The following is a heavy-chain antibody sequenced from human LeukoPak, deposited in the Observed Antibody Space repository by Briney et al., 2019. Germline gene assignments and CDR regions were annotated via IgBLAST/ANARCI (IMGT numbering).Heavy chain of an antibody. Sequence: SETLSLTCAVSGGSISSSNWWSWVRQPPGKGLEWIGEIYHSGSTNYNPSLKSRATISVDKSKNQFSLKLSSVTAADTAVYYCARSYYYGPGLDSSHYYYYGMDVWGQGTTVTVSS. V-gene: IGHV4-4*02. CDR3: ARSYYYGPGLDSSHYYYYGMDV. CDR2: IYHSGST. D-gene: IGHD3-10*01. J-gene: IGHJ6*02. CDR1: GGSISSSNW.